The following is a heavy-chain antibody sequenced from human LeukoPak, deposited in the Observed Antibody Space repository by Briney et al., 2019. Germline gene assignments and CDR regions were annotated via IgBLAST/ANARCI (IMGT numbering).Heavy chain of an antibody. CDR1: GGSFSGYY. CDR2: INHSGST. CDR3: ARTQITMVRGVILSNYYYYYYMDV. D-gene: IGHD3-10*01. V-gene: IGHV4-34*01. Sequence: SETLSLTCAVYGGSFSGYYWSWIRQPPGKGLEWIGEINHSGSTNYNPSLKSRVTISVDTSKNQFSLKLSSVTAADTAVYYCARTQITMVRGVILSNYYYYYYMDVWGKGTTVTVSS. J-gene: IGHJ6*03.